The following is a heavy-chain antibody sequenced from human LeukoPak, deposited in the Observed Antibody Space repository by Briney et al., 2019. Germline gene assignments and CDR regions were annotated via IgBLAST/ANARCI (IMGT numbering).Heavy chain of an antibody. Sequence: ASVKVSCKASGGTFSSYAISWVRQAPGQGLEWMGGIIPIFGTANYAQKFQGRVTITRDTSASTAYTELSSLRSEDTAVYYCARSPGYYDSSGYYYAPGGAFDIWGQGTMVTVSS. J-gene: IGHJ3*02. CDR1: GGTFSSYA. D-gene: IGHD3-22*01. CDR3: ARSPGYYDSSGYYYAPGGAFDI. V-gene: IGHV1-69*05. CDR2: IIPIFGTA.